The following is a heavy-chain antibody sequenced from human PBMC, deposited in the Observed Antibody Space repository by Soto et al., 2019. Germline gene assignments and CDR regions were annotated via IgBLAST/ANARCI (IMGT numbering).Heavy chain of an antibody. CDR2: ISYDGSNK. Sequence: RRLSCAASGFTFSSYAMHWVRQAPGKGLEWVAVISYDGSNKYYADSVRGRFTISRDNSKNTLYLQMNSLRAEDTAVYYCARDFNSSGWYVNYFDYWGQGTLVTVSS. J-gene: IGHJ4*02. V-gene: IGHV3-30-3*01. CDR3: ARDFNSSGWYVNYFDY. D-gene: IGHD6-19*01. CDR1: GFTFSSYA.